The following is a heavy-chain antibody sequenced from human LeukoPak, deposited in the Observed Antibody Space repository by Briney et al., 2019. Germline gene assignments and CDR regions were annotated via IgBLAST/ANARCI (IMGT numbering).Heavy chain of an antibody. CDR2: INPNSGGT. V-gene: IGHV1-2*02. Sequence: ASVKVSCKASGYTFTGYYMHWVRQAPGQGLEWMGWINPNSGGTNYAQKFQGRVTMTRDTSISTAYMELSRLRSDDTAVYYCAGCYYGSGSYYCGFDYWGQGTLVTVSS. D-gene: IGHD3-10*01. CDR1: GYTFTGYY. J-gene: IGHJ4*02. CDR3: AGCYYGSGSYYCGFDY.